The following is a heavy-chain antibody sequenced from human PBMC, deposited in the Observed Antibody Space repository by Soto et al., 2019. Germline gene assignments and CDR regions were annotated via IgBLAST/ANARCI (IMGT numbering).Heavy chain of an antibody. J-gene: IGHJ5*02. CDR1: GASISSYF. Sequence: SETLSVTCTVSGASISSYFWTWIRQPAGKGLDWIGRISTSGTTNYNPSLKSRVTMSVDTSKNHFSLNLTSVTAADTAVYYCAREAGPDRWFDPWGQGTLVTLSS. D-gene: IGHD6-19*01. CDR2: ISTSGTT. CDR3: AREAGPDRWFDP. V-gene: IGHV4-4*07.